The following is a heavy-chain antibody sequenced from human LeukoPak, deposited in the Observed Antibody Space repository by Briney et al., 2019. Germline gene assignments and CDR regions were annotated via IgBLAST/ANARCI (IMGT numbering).Heavy chain of an antibody. J-gene: IGHJ4*02. CDR3: ARGGPYYFRSPFDY. CDR2: INSGGSST. V-gene: IGHV3-74*01. D-gene: IGHD2/OR15-2a*01. Sequence: GGSLRLSCAASGFTFSSYWMHWVRQAPGKGLVWVSRINSGGSSTSYADSVKGRFTISRDNAKNTLYLQMNSLRAEDTAVYYCARGGPYYFRSPFDYWGQGTLVTVSS. CDR1: GFTFSSYW.